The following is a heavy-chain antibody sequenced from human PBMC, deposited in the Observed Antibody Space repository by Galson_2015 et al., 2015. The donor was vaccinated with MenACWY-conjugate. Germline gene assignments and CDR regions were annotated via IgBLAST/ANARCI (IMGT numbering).Heavy chain of an antibody. Sequence: SETLSLTCTVSGGSISSSSYSWGWLRQPPGKGLEWIGSMYYSGDIYYNPSLKSRVTMSLDTSKNHFSLKLSSVTAADTAVYYCARDNLPNCYDSSGYTYAHSLRYSGQGTLVTVSS. CDR1: GGSISSSSYS. D-gene: IGHD3-22*01. CDR2: MYYSGDI. CDR3: ARDNLPNCYDSSGYTYAHSLRY. J-gene: IGHJ4*02. V-gene: IGHV4-39*07.